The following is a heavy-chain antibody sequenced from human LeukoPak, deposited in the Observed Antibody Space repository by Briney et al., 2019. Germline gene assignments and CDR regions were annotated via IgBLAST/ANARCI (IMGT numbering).Heavy chain of an antibody. D-gene: IGHD3-10*01. CDR2: IIPIFGTA. CDR3: ARDSGKKNAFDI. V-gene: IGHV1-69*13. CDR1: GGTFSSYA. Sequence: SVKVSCKASGGTFSSYAISWVRQAPGQGLEWMGGIIPIFGTANYAQKFQGRVTITADESTSTAYMELSSLRSEDTAVYYCARDSGKKNAFDIWGQGTMVTVSS. J-gene: IGHJ3*02.